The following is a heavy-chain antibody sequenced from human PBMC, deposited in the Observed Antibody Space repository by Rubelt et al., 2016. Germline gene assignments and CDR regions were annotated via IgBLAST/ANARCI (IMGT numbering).Heavy chain of an antibody. D-gene: IGHD3-16*01. CDR1: GGSITSHN. V-gene: IGHV4-59*11. CDR2: IYDSGST. Sequence: QVLLQESGPGLVKPSETLSLTCTVSGGSITSHNWSWIRQPPGKGLEWIGYIYDSGSTNYTPSLKSRVSISVDTSKNQLSLKLSSVTAADTAVYYCAKDGASSLWGQGTMVTVSS. CDR3: AKDGASSL. J-gene: IGHJ3*01.